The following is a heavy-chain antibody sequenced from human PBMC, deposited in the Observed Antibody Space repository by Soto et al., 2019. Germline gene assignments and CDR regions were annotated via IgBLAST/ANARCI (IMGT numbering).Heavy chain of an antibody. J-gene: IGHJ6*02. CDR2: YIPLFDTA. V-gene: IGHV1-69*01. D-gene: IGHD3-16*01. Sequence: QVQVVQSGAEVKKPGSSVKVSCKVSGGIFTNNAISWVRQAPGQVLEGLGGYIPLFDTAYYAQIFRGRLRISADGATTTAYMELRGVTSADTAVYFCATGGHNDGYNFYHGMDVWGQGTTVTVS. CDR1: GGIFTNNA. CDR3: ATGGHNDGYNFYHGMDV.